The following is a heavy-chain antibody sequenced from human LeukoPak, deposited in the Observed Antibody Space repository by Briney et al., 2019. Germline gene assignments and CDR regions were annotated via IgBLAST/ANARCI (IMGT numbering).Heavy chain of an antibody. CDR3: AKDDDWGRYKH. D-gene: IGHD3-16*01. V-gene: IGHV3-23*01. Sequence: GGSLRLSCAASGFTFSNYGISWVRQAPGKGLEWVSAISASGGTTYYADSVKGHFTISRDNSKNTLSLQVNSLRAEDTAMYYCAKDDDWGRYKHWGQGTLVTVSS. CDR2: ISASGGTT. CDR1: GFTFSNYG. J-gene: IGHJ1*01.